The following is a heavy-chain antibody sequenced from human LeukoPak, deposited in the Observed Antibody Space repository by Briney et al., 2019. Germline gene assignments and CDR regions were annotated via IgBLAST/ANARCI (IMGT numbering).Heavy chain of an antibody. CDR3: VTYDSSGYQYYFDY. Sequence: SVKVSCKASVGTFSSYAISWVRQAPGQGLEWMGRIIPIFGTANYAQKFQGRVTITADKSTSTAYMELSSLRSEDTAVYYCVTYDSSGYQYYFDYWGQGTLVTVSS. V-gene: IGHV1-69*06. CDR2: IIPIFGTA. J-gene: IGHJ4*02. CDR1: VGTFSSYA. D-gene: IGHD3-22*01.